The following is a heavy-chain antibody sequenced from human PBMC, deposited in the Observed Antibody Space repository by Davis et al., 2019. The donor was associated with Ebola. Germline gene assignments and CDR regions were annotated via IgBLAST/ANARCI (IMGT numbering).Heavy chain of an antibody. D-gene: IGHD1-1*01. J-gene: IGHJ4*02. V-gene: IGHV4-39*07. Sequence: SETLSLTCTVSGGSISSSSYYWGWIRQPPGKGLEWIGSIYYSGSTNYNPSLKSRVTISVDTSKNQFSLRLSSVTAADTAVYYCARDLQLGPFDYWGQGTLVTVSS. CDR1: GGSISSSSYY. CDR3: ARDLQLGPFDY. CDR2: IYYSGST.